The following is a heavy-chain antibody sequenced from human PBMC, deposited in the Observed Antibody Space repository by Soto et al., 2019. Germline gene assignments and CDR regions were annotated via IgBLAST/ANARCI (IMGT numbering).Heavy chain of an antibody. CDR3: ARVLAARASRDFDD. CDR1: GGSFSTDY. CDR2: INPSGGT. D-gene: IGHD6-6*01. V-gene: IGHV4-34*01. Sequence: QVQLQQWGAGLLKPSETLSLTCAVYGGSFSTDYWSWIRQPPGKGLEWIGEINPSGGTNYNPSLKSRVTISVATSKNQVSLKLSSVTASDTAVYYCARVLAARASRDFDDWGQGTLVTVSS. J-gene: IGHJ4*02.